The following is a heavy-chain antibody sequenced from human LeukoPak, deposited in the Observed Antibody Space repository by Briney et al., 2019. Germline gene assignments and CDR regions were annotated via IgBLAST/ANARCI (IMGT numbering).Heavy chain of an antibody. D-gene: IGHD6-19*01. J-gene: IGHJ4*02. CDR1: GFTFSSYA. CDR3: AKDASGWSRD. V-gene: IGHV3-7*01. CDR2: INLAGSEK. Sequence: GGSLRLSCAASGFTFSSYAMSWVRQAPEKGLEWVANINLAGSEKHYVGSVQGRLTISRDNAQNSLILQMNSLRDDDTGVYYCAKDASGWSRDWGQGTLVTVSS.